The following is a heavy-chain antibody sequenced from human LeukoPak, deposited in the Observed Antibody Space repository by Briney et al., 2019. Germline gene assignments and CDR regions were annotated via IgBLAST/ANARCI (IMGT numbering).Heavy chain of an antibody. CDR2: ISAYNGNT. D-gene: IGHD1-26*01. CDR1: GYTFTNYG. V-gene: IGHV1-18*01. Sequence: AASVKVSCKASGYTFTNYGISWVRQAPGQGLEWMGWISAYNGNTNYAQKLQGRVTMTTDTSTSTVYMELSSLRSEDTAVFYCARGLGGGSYYGYWGQGTLVTVSS. J-gene: IGHJ4*02. CDR3: ARGLGGGSYYGY.